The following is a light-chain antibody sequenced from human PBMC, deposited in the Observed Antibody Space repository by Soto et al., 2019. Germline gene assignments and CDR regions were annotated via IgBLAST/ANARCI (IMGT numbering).Light chain of an antibody. Sequence: DIQLTQSPSFLSASVGDRVTITFRASQGISSYLAWYQQKPGKAPKLLIYAASTLQSGVPSRFRGSGSGTEFTLTISSLQPEDFATYYCQQLNSYPRTFGQATRLEIK. V-gene: IGKV1-9*01. CDR1: QGISSY. CDR3: QQLNSYPRT. CDR2: AAS. J-gene: IGKJ5*01.